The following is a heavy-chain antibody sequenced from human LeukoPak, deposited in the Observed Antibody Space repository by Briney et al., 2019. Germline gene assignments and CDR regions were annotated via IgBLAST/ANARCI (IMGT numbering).Heavy chain of an antibody. J-gene: IGHJ4*02. CDR1: GFTFSSYA. CDR2: ISGSGGST. Sequence: GGSLRLSCAASGFTFSSYAMSWVRQAPGKGLESVSAISGSGGSTYYADSVKGRFTISRDNSKNTLYLQMNSLRAEDTAVYYCAKDLWQYVDTAMVIDYWGQGTLVTVSS. D-gene: IGHD5-18*01. V-gene: IGHV3-23*01. CDR3: AKDLWQYVDTAMVIDY.